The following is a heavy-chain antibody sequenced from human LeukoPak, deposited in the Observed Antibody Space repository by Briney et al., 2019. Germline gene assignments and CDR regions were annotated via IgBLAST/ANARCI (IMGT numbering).Heavy chain of an antibody. CDR2: IWFDGSEQ. D-gene: IGHD3-16*02. CDR1: GFTFSTYA. J-gene: IGHJ1*01. Sequence: GGSLRLSCAASGFTFSTYAIHWVRQAPGKGLEWVAVIWFDGSEQYYADSVKGRFIISRDNSKSTSNLRLNSLRAEDTAVYYCAREGDSRWGELSPWGQGTLVTVSS. CDR3: AREGDSRWGELSP. V-gene: IGHV3-33*01.